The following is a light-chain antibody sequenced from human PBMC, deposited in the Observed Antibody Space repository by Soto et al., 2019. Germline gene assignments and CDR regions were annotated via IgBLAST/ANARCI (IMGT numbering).Light chain of an antibody. CDR1: QSVSSN. Sequence: ETVMTQSPVTLSVSPGERATLSCRASQSVSSNLAWYQQKPGQPPRLLIYEAFTRATGIPARFSGGASGTEFTLTISSLQSEDSAVYYCQQFNGWPPYTFGQGTKLEIK. J-gene: IGKJ2*01. V-gene: IGKV3-15*01. CDR3: QQFNGWPPYT. CDR2: EAF.